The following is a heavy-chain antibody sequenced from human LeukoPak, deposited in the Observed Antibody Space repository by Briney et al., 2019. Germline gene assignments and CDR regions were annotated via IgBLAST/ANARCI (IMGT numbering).Heavy chain of an antibody. V-gene: IGHV3-23*01. CDR1: GLTFSSYA. D-gene: IGHD1-26*01. Sequence: PGGSLRLSCAASGLTFSSYAMSWVRQAPGKGLEWVSAISGSGGNTYYADSVKGRFTVSRDNSNNTLYLQVNSLRAEDTAIYYCAKDLMRGRSYWGQGTLVTVSS. CDR2: ISGSGGNT. J-gene: IGHJ4*02. CDR3: AKDLMRGRSY.